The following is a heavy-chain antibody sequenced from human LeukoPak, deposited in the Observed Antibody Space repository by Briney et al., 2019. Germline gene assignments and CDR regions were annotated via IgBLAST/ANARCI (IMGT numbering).Heavy chain of an antibody. J-gene: IGHJ4*02. Sequence: PSETLSLTCTVSGASISSYYWGWIRQPPGKGLEWIGSIYYSGSTYYNPSLKSRVTISVDTSKNQFSLTLSSVTAADTAVYYCARGLYYYDSSTYSPFDYWGQGTLVTVSS. V-gene: IGHV4-39*07. CDR3: ARGLYYYDSSTYSPFDY. CDR1: GASISSYY. CDR2: IYYSGST. D-gene: IGHD3-22*01.